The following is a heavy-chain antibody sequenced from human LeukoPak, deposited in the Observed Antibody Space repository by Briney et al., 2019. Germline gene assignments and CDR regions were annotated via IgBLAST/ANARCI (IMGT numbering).Heavy chain of an antibody. CDR1: GGSFSGYY. V-gene: IGHV4-34*01. Sequence: SETLSLTCAVYGGSFSGYYWSWIRQPPGKGVGWSVEINHIGSTNYNPSLKSRVTISVDTSKNQFSLKLSAVTASDTAVYYCARISSAYYYYYGMDVWGQGTTVTVSS. D-gene: IGHD6-6*01. CDR2: INHIGST. J-gene: IGHJ6*02. CDR3: ARISSAYYYYYGMDV.